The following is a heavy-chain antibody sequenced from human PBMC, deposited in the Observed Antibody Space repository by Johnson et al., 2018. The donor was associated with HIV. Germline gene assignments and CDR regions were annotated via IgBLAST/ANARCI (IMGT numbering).Heavy chain of an antibody. CDR3: TTDLGYYDSSGDAFDI. Sequence: VQLVESGGGVVQPGRSLRLSCAASGFTFSNYAMHWVRQAPGKGLEWVGRIKSKTDGGTTDYAAPVKGRFTISRDDSKNTLYLQMNSLKTEDTAVYYCTTDLGYYDSSGDAFDIWGQGTMVNVSA. D-gene: IGHD3-22*01. J-gene: IGHJ3*02. CDR2: IKSKTDGGTT. V-gene: IGHV3-15*01. CDR1: GFTFSNYA.